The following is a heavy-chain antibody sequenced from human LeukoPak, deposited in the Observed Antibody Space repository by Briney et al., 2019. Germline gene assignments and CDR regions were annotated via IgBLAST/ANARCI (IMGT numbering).Heavy chain of an antibody. Sequence: GGSLRLSCAASGFTFSSYWMHWVRQAPGKGLEWVANIKHDGSEKYYVDSVKGRFTISGDNAKNSLSLQMNSLRAEDTAVYYCARGGARYDCWGQGTLVTVSS. CDR1: GFTFSSYW. D-gene: IGHD3-16*01. CDR2: IKHDGSEK. J-gene: IGHJ4*02. V-gene: IGHV3-7*04. CDR3: ARGGARYDC.